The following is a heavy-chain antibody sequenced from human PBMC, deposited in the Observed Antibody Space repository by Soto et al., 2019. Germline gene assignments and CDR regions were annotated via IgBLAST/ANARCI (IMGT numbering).Heavy chain of an antibody. Sequence: PSQTLSLTCVISGDSVSSNSAAWNWIRQSPSRGLEWLGRTYYRSKWYNDYAVSVKSRITINPDTSKNQFSLQLNSVTPEDTAVYYCARDLVEGIVVVPAAREDGMDVWGQGTTVTVSS. V-gene: IGHV6-1*01. CDR1: GDSVSSNSAA. CDR3: ARDLVEGIVVVPAAREDGMDV. J-gene: IGHJ6*02. D-gene: IGHD2-2*01. CDR2: TYYRSKWYN.